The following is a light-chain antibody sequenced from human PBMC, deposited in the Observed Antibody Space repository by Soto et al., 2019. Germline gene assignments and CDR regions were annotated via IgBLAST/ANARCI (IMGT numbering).Light chain of an antibody. Sequence: QTVVTQEPSFSVSPGGTVTLTCGLSSGSVSTSYYPSWYQQTPGQAPRTLIYSTNTRSSGVPDRFSGSILGNKADLTITGAQADDESDYYCVLYMGSGFWVFGGGTKVTVL. J-gene: IGLJ2*01. CDR2: STN. CDR3: VLYMGSGFWV. CDR1: SGSVSTSYY. V-gene: IGLV8-61*01.